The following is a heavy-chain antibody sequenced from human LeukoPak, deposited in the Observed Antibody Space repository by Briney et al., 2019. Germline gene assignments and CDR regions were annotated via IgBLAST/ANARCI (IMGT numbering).Heavy chain of an antibody. D-gene: IGHD6-13*01. V-gene: IGHV4-34*01. CDR2: INHSGST. J-gene: IGHJ4*02. CDR3: ARASGSSSWDYDY. Sequence: SETLSLTCAVYGGSSSGYYWSWIRQPPGRGLEWIGEINHSGSTNYNPSLKSRVTISVDTSKNQFSLKLRSVTAADTAVCYCARASGSSSWDYDYWGQGTLVTVSS. CDR1: GGSSSGYY.